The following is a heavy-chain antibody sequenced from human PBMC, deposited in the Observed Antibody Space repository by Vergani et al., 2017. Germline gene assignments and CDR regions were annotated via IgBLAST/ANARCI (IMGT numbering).Heavy chain of an antibody. CDR1: GFTFSSYG. V-gene: IGHV3-33*01. Sequence: QVQLVESGGGVVQPGRSLRLSCAASGFTFSSYGMHWVRQAPGKGLEWVAVIWYDGSNKYYADSVKGRFTISRDNSKNTLYLQMNSLRAEDTAVYYCARDTYYYGSSGYYEDAFDFWGQGTMVTVSS. CDR3: ARDTYYYGSSGYYEDAFDF. D-gene: IGHD3-22*01. J-gene: IGHJ3*01. CDR2: IWYDGSNK.